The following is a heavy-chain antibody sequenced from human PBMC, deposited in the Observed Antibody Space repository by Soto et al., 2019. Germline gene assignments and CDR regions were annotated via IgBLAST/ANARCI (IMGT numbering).Heavy chain of an antibody. Sequence: SVKVSCKASGGTFSSYAISWVRQAPGQGLEWMGGIIPIFGTANYAQKFQGRVTITADKSTSTAYMELSSLRSEDTAVYYCARGRYYYDSSGYYDDWGQGTLVPVSS. CDR3: ARGRYYYDSSGYYDD. V-gene: IGHV1-69*06. J-gene: IGHJ4*02. D-gene: IGHD3-22*01. CDR1: GGTFSSYA. CDR2: IIPIFGTA.